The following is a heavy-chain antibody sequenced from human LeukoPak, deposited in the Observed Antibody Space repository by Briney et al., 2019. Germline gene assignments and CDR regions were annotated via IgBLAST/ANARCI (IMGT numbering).Heavy chain of an antibody. CDR3: ARDPRGPRTYYDILTGYSGTPMDV. CDR2: INWNGGST. CDR1: GFTFDDYG. V-gene: IGHV3-20*04. J-gene: IGHJ6*02. D-gene: IGHD3-9*01. Sequence: GGSLRLSCAASGFTFDDYGMSWVRQAPGKGLEWVSGINWNGGSTGYADSVKGRFTISRDNAKNSLYLQMNSLRAEDTAVYYCARDPRGPRTYYDILTGYSGTPMDVWGQGTTVTVSS.